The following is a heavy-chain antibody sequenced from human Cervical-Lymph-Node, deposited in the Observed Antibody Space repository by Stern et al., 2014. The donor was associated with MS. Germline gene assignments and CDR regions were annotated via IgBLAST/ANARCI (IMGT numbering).Heavy chain of an antibody. Sequence: VQLVESGGGVVPPGRSLRLSCVVSGFTFSNHAMHWVRQAPGKGLEWVTVISYDGRNEYYTDSVQGRFTVSRDHSKNTLYLQMNSLRPDDTAVYYCARATSTTSVTTPYYGLDVWGQGTTVTVSS. CDR3: ARATSTTSVTTPYYGLDV. V-gene: IGHV3-30*04. D-gene: IGHD4-17*01. CDR2: ISYDGRNE. CDR1: GFTFSNHA. J-gene: IGHJ6*02.